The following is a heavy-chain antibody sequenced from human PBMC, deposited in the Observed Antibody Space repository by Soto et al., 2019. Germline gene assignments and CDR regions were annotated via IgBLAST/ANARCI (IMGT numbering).Heavy chain of an antibody. D-gene: IGHD2-21*02. J-gene: IGHJ4*02. CDR3: AKRSSTATYYFDS. CDR1: GFTFTSYA. V-gene: IGHV3-23*01. CDR2: IGSTTGDL. Sequence: PGGSLRPSFGAPGFTFTSYAMTWVSQGPGKWLGWVSSIGSTTGDLHYADSVKGRFTISRDNSRNTLYLQMNSLRTDDTPIYYCAKRSSTATYYFDSWGQGTLVTVSS.